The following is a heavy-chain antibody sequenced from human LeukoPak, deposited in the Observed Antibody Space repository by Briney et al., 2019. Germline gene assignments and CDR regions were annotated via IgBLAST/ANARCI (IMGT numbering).Heavy chain of an antibody. Sequence: SETLSLTCTVSGGSISSYYWSWIRQPPGKGLEWIGYIYYSGSTNYNPSLKSRVTISVDTSKNQFSLKLSSVTAADTAVYYCARGHSYGYTDYVDYWGQGTLVTVSS. J-gene: IGHJ4*02. D-gene: IGHD5-18*01. CDR3: ARGHSYGYTDYVDY. V-gene: IGHV4-59*01. CDR1: GGSISSYY. CDR2: IYYSGST.